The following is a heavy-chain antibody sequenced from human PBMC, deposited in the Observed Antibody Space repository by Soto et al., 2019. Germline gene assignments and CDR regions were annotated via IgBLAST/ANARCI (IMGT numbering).Heavy chain of an antibody. CDR3: AKVPYYDFWSCYSPSFDP. CDR2: ISGSGGST. D-gene: IGHD3-3*01. Sequence: EVQLLESGGGLVQPGGSLRLSCAASGFTFSSYAMSWVRQAPGKGLEWVSAISGSGGSTYYADSVKGRFTISRDNSKNTLYLQMNSLRAEDTAVYYCAKVPYYDFWSCYSPSFDPWGQGTLVTVSS. CDR1: GFTFSSYA. V-gene: IGHV3-23*01. J-gene: IGHJ5*02.